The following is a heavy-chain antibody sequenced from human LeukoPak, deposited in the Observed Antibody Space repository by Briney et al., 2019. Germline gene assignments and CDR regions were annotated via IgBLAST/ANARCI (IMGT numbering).Heavy chain of an antibody. CDR2: INPSDGSI. J-gene: IGHJ4*02. V-gene: IGHV1-46*01. Sequence: ASVKVSCKVSGYTFTSYWIQWVRQAPGQGLEWMGLINPSDGSIAYAHRFQGRVTMTRDTSTSIVYMDLSSLRSEDTAVYYCAKAPRNSSTMLDYWGQGTLLTVSS. CDR3: AKAPRNSSTMLDY. D-gene: IGHD6-13*01. CDR1: GYTFTSYW.